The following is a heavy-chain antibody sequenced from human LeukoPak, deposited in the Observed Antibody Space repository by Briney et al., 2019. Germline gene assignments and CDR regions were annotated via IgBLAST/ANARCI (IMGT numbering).Heavy chain of an antibody. J-gene: IGHJ6*03. Sequence: SQTLSLTCTVSGGSISSGGYYWSWIRQPPGKGLEWIGYIYHSGSTYYNPSLKSRVTISVDRSKNQFSLKLSSVTAADTAVYYCARDEAVTVTTRPAPYYYYYMDVWGKGTTVTVSS. CDR2: IYHSGST. D-gene: IGHD4-11*01. CDR3: ARDEAVTVTTRPAPYYYYYMDV. V-gene: IGHV4-30-2*01. CDR1: GGSISSGGYY.